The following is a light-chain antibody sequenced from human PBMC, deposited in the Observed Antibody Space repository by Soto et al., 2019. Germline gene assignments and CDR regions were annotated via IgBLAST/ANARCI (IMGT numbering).Light chain of an antibody. J-gene: IGLJ1*01. CDR3: CSYAGSYTFV. CDR2: DVS. Sequence: QSALTQPASVSGSPGQSITISCTGTSSDLGGFNYVSWYQQHPGKAPKLMIYDVSKRPSGVPDRFSGSKSGNTASLTISGLQAEDEADYYCCSYAGSYTFVFGTGTKLTVL. V-gene: IGLV2-11*01. CDR1: SSDLGGFNY.